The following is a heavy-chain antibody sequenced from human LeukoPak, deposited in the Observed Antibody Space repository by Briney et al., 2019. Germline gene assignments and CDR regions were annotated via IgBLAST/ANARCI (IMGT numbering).Heavy chain of an antibody. CDR3: ARAAFRRGVVIRADWFDP. D-gene: IGHD3-22*01. J-gene: IGHJ5*02. CDR2: IYYSGST. V-gene: IGHV4-59*01. CDR1: GFSFSDSY. Sequence: GSLRLSCAASGFSFSDSYMSWIRQPPGKGLEWIGYIYYSGSTNYNPSLKSRVTISVDTSKNQFSLKLSSVTAADTAVYYCARAAFRRGVVIRADWFDPWGQGTLVTVSS.